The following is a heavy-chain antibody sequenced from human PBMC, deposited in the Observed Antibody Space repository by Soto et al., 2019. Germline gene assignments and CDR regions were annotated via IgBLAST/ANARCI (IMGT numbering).Heavy chain of an antibody. D-gene: IGHD6-13*01. CDR2: IIPIFSTT. V-gene: IGHV1-69*12. CDR3: AREVAADGTFREDVFDI. CDR1: GGTFSNHA. J-gene: IGHJ3*02. Sequence: QVHLVQSGAEVKKPGSSVKVSCKAPGGTFSNHAINWVRQAPGQGLEWMGRIIPIFSTTNYAQKFQARVTMTDDESMITVYLELSRLKQDDTAVYYCAREVAADGTFREDVFDIWGQGTLVTVSS.